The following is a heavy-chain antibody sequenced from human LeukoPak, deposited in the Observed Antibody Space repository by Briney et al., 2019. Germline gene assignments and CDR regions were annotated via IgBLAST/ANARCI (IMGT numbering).Heavy chain of an antibody. CDR1: GFNFGDFA. Sequence: GGSLRLSCTVSGFNFGDFAMSWVRQAPGKGLEWLGFIRSTIYGGTTDYAASVKGRFTISRDDSKSIAYLQMNSLKTENTAMYYCTRDYPASFDVWGQGTLVTVSS. J-gene: IGHJ3*01. V-gene: IGHV3-49*04. CDR3: TRDYPASFDV. CDR2: IRSTIYGGTT.